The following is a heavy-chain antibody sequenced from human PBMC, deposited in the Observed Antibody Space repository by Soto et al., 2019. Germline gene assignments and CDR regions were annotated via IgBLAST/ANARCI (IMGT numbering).Heavy chain of an antibody. CDR3: ARMAMYSSGWDNNWFDP. CDR2: IIPIFGTA. J-gene: IGHJ5*02. Sequence: QVQLVQSGAEVKKPGSSVKVSCKASGGTFSSYAISWVRQAPGQGLEWMGGIIPIFGTANYAQKFQGRVTITADESTSPAYMELRSLRSEDTAVYYCARMAMYSSGWDNNWFDPWGQGTLVTVSS. CDR1: GGTFSSYA. D-gene: IGHD6-19*01. V-gene: IGHV1-69*01.